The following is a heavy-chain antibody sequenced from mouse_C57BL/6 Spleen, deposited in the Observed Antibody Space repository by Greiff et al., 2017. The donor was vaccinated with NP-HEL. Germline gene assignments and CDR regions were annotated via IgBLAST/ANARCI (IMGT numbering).Heavy chain of an antibody. CDR1: GYTFTSYG. V-gene: IGHV1-81*01. Sequence: VQLQQSGAELARPGASVKLSCKASGYTFTSYGISWVKQRTGQGLEWIGEIYPRSGNTYYNEKFKGKATLTADKSSSTAYMELRSLTSEDSSVCFCARRDYLYAMDYWGQGTAVTVSS. D-gene: IGHD2-4*01. J-gene: IGHJ4*01. CDR2: IYPRSGNT. CDR3: ARRDYLYAMDY.